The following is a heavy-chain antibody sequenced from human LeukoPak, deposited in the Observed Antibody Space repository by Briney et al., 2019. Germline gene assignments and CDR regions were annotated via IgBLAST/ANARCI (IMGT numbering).Heavy chain of an antibody. CDR1: GYTFIGYY. Sequence: ASVKVSCKASGYTFIGYYVHWVRQAPGQGLEWMGWINPQCAVTNYAQKFQGRVTMTRDTSISTAYMELSSLRSEDTAVYYCARGGENYYYYMDVWGKGTTVTVSS. V-gene: IGHV1-2*02. CDR2: INPQCAVT. CDR3: ARGGENYYYYMDV. J-gene: IGHJ6*03. D-gene: IGHD5-24*01.